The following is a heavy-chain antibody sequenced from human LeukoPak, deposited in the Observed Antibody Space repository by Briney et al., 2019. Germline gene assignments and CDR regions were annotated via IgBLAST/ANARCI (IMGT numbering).Heavy chain of an antibody. J-gene: IGHJ4*02. CDR1: GFTXSSXX. CDR3: ARREGGPSGY. CDR2: XSXGAGTK. V-gene: IGHV3-48*03. Sequence: GGSLRXSXAXSGFTXSSXXXXXXRQAPGKXXXWISYXSXGAGTKYXXDSVXGXFTXSRDNAKNSLYLQMNSLRAEDTAVYYCARREGGPSGYWGQGTLVTVSS. D-gene: IGHD1-26*01.